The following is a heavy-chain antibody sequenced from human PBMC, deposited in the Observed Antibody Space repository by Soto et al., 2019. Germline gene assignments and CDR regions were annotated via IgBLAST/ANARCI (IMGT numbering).Heavy chain of an antibody. CDR1: VCSITGYY. V-gene: IGHV4-59*01. J-gene: IGHJ4*02. CDR2: SYYTGAT. D-gene: IGHD7-27*01. Sequence: SETLSLTCPVSVCSITGYYWSWIRQSPGKGLEWIGCSYYTGATNYNPSLKSRVTILVYTSKNQFSLTLSSATAADTAVYYCARERTPRTGFDYWGQGTLVTVSS. CDR3: ARERTPRTGFDY.